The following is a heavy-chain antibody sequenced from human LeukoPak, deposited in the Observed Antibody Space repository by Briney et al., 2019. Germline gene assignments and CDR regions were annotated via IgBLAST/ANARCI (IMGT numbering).Heavy chain of an antibody. CDR2: ISYDGANE. CDR3: ARTTPRPPYYFDF. J-gene: IGHJ4*02. CDR1: GFTFTSYA. V-gene: IGHV3-30*01. Sequence: GRSLRLSCAASGFTFTSYAIHWVRQAPGKGLEWVAVISYDGANEYYADSVKGRFTISRDNSKNTLYLQMNSLRPEDTAVYYCARTTPRPPYYFDFWGQGTLVTVSS. D-gene: IGHD1-14*01.